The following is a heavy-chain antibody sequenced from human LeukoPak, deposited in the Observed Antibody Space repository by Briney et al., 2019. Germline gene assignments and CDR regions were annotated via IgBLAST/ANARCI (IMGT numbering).Heavy chain of an antibody. J-gene: IGHJ4*02. Sequence: ASVKVSCKASGYTFTGYYMHWVRQAPGQGLEWMGWINPNSGGTKYEQKFQGGVTMTRDTSISTAYMELSRLRSDDTAVYYCATKKQQVTPIDYWGQGTLVTVSS. CDR3: ATKKQQVTPIDY. CDR1: GYTFTGYY. CDR2: INPNSGGT. D-gene: IGHD6-13*01. V-gene: IGHV1-2*02.